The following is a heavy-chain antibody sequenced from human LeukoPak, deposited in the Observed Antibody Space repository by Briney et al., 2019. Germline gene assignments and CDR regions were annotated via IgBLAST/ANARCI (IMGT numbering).Heavy chain of an antibody. Sequence: PSETLSPTCTVSGGSISSGDYYWSWIRQPPGKGLEWIGYIYYSGSTYYNPSLKSRVTISVDTSKNQFSLKLSSVTAADTAVYYCARRSSSWSFDYWGQGTLVTVSS. CDR1: GGSISSGDYY. V-gene: IGHV4-30-4*01. D-gene: IGHD6-13*01. CDR3: ARRSSSWSFDY. CDR2: IYYSGST. J-gene: IGHJ4*02.